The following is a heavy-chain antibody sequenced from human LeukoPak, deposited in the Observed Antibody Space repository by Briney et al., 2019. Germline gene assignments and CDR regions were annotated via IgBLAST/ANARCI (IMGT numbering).Heavy chain of an antibody. D-gene: IGHD6-19*01. CDR3: ARESSGWHGGIDY. CDR1: GYTFTSYA. Sequence: ASVKVSCKASGYTFTSYAMHWVRQAPGQRLEWMGWINAGNGNTKYSQEFQGRVTITRDTSASTAYMELSSLRSEDMAVYYCARESSGWHGGIDYWGQGTLVTVSS. J-gene: IGHJ4*02. V-gene: IGHV1-3*03. CDR2: INAGNGNT.